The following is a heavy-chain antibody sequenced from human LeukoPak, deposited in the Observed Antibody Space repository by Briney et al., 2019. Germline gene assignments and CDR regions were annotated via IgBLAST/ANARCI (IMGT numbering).Heavy chain of an antibody. V-gene: IGHV1-69*13. CDR2: IIPIFGTA. CDR1: GGTFSSYA. D-gene: IGHD6-13*01. CDR3: ARELTQQLGHYYYYYGMDV. Sequence: SVKVSCKASGGTFSSYAISWVRQAPGQGLEWMGGIIPIFGTANYAQKFQGRVTITADESTSTAYMELSSLRSEDTAVYYRARELTQQLGHYYYYYGMDVWGQGTTVTVSS. J-gene: IGHJ6*02.